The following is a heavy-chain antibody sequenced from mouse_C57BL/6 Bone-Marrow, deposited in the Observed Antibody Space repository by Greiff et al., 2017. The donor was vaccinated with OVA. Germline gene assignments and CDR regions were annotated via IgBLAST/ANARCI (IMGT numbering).Heavy chain of an antibody. J-gene: IGHJ2*01. V-gene: IGHV1-39*01. Sequence: LVEPGASVKISCKASGYSFTDYTMNWVKQSNGKSLEWIGVINPNYGTTSYNQKFKGKATLTVDQSSSTAYMQLNSLTSEDSAVYYCARGEDYGYDGFDYWGQGTTLTVSS. CDR2: INPNYGTT. CDR3: ARGEDYGYDGFDY. D-gene: IGHD2-2*01. CDR1: GYSFTDYT.